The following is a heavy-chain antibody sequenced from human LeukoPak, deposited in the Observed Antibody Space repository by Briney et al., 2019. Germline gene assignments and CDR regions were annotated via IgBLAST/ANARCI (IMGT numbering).Heavy chain of an antibody. J-gene: IGHJ6*03. CDR1: GYTFTSYD. CDR3: ARGVQIRGVFTIFGVVRNDYYYYYMDV. D-gene: IGHD3-3*01. V-gene: IGHV1-8*03. Sequence: ASVKVSCKASGYTFTSYDINWVRQATGQGLEWMGWMNPNSGNTGYAQKFQGRVTITRNTSISTAYMELSSLRSEDTAVYYCARGVQIRGVFTIFGVVRNDYYYYYMDVWGKGTTVTVSS. CDR2: MNPNSGNT.